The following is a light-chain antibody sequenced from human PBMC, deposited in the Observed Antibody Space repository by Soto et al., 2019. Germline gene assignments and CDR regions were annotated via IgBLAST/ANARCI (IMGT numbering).Light chain of an antibody. CDR1: SGHSSYA. Sequence: QSVLTQSPSASASLGASVKLTCTLSSGHSSYAIAWHQQQPEKGPRYLMKLNSDGSHSKGDGIPDRFSCSSSGAERYLTISSLQSEDEADYYCQTWGTGTVVFGGGTKVTVL. V-gene: IGLV4-69*01. J-gene: IGLJ2*01. CDR3: QTWGTGTVV. CDR2: LNSDGSH.